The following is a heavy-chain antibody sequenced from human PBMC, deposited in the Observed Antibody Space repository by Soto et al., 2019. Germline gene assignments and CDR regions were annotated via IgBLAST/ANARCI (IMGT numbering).Heavy chain of an antibody. V-gene: IGHV1-3*01. Sequence: GSGKVSCKASGYTFTSYAMHWVRQAPGQRLEWMGWINAGNGNTKYSQKFQGRVTITRDTSASTAYMELSSLRSEDTAVYYCARSSVAARTGFDYWGQGTLVTVSS. D-gene: IGHD6-6*01. CDR1: GYTFTSYA. CDR3: ARSSVAARTGFDY. J-gene: IGHJ4*02. CDR2: INAGNGNT.